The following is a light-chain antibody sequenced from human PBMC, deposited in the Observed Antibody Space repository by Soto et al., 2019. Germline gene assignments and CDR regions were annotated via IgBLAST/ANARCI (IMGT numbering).Light chain of an antibody. Sequence: IQLTQSPSSLSVSVGDRVTITCRASQGVTSYLAWYQQKPGKAPKLLIYAASTLQRGVPSSFRGRRSVTDFTRTITGLQPEDFATYYCRQHNTYPYTFCDGIKVEIK. CDR3: RQHNTYPYT. V-gene: IGKV1-9*01. J-gene: IGKJ3*01. CDR1: QGVTSY. CDR2: AAS.